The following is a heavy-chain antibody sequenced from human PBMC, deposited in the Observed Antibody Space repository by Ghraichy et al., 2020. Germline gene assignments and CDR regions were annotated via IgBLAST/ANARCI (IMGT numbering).Heavy chain of an antibody. CDR2: ISSSSSYI. D-gene: IGHD2-8*01. J-gene: IGHJ6*02. CDR1: GFTFSSYS. CDR3: ASPGYCTNGVCYDYYGMDV. V-gene: IGHV3-21*01. Sequence: LSLTCAASGFTFSSYSMNWVRQAPGKGLEWVSSISSSSSYIYYADSVKGRFTISRDNAKNSLYLQMNSLRAEDTAVYYCASPGYCTNGVCYDYYGMDVWGQGTTVTVSS.